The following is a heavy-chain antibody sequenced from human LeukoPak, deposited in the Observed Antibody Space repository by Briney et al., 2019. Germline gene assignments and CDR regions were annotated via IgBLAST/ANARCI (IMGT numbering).Heavy chain of an antibody. CDR2: ISGISGAT. D-gene: IGHD2-2*01. CDR1: GFTFSSYA. V-gene: IGHV3-23*01. CDR3: AKDSAIVPAAPYGMDV. Sequence: GGSLRLSRAASGFTFSSYAMNWVRQAPGKGLEWVSTISGISGATYYADSVKGRFTISRDNPKNSLYLQMNSLRAEDTAVYYCAKDSAIVPAAPYGMDVWGLGTTVTVSS. J-gene: IGHJ6*02.